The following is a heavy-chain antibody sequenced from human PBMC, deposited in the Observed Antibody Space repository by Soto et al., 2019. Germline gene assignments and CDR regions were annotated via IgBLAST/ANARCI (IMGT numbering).Heavy chain of an antibody. CDR2: ISYDGSNK. D-gene: IGHD5-18*01. V-gene: IGHV3-30*18. J-gene: IGHJ4*02. CDR3: AKDARGYGYYDY. Sequence: QVQLVESGGGVVQPGRSLRLSCAASGFTFSSYGMHWVRQAPGKGLEWVAVISYDGSNKYYADSVKGRFTISRDNSKNTLYLQMNSLRAEDTAVYYCAKDARGYGYYDYWCQGTLVTVSS. CDR1: GFTFSSYG.